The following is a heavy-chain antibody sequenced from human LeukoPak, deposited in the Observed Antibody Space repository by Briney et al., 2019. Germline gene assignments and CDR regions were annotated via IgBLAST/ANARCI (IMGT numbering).Heavy chain of an antibody. CDR1: GYSFTRCY. CDR3: ARDLRHHSGIAVSPFDY. CDR2: INPSDDTT. D-gene: IGHD6-19*01. V-gene: IGHV1-46*01. Sequence: GASVKLSCKASGYSFTRCYLHWVRQAPGQGLEWMGIINPSDDTTTHVQKFQGRVTMTSDTSTSTVYMELSSLRSEDTAVYYCARDLRHHSGIAVSPFDYWGQGTLVTVSS. J-gene: IGHJ4*02.